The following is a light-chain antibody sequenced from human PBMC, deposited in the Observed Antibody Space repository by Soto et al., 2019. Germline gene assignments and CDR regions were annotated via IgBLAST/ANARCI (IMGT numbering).Light chain of an antibody. Sequence: ILLTQSPCTLSLSPGERATLSCRASQSVSRYLAWYQQKPGQAPRLLIYDASTRATGISARFSGSGSGTDFTLTISSLEPEDFAMYYCQQRSNWPVTFGQGTKV. CDR1: QSVSRY. CDR3: QQRSNWPVT. V-gene: IGKV3-11*01. CDR2: DAS. J-gene: IGKJ1*01.